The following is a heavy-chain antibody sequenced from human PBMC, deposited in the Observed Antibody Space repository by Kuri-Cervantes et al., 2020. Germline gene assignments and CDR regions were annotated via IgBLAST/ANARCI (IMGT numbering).Heavy chain of an antibody. CDR3: ARYREPNDYGSN. D-gene: IGHD4-23*01. V-gene: IGHV1-2*02. J-gene: IGHJ4*02. Sequence: ASVKVSCKASGYTFTSYDINWVRQAPGQGLEWMGWINPNSGGTNYAQKFQGRVTMTRDTSISTAYMELSRLRSDDTAVYYCARYREPNDYGSNWGQGTLVTVSS. CDR2: INPNSGGT. CDR1: GYTFTSYD.